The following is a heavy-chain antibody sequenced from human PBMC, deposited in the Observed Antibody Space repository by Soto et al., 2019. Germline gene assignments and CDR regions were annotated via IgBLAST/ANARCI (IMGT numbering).Heavy chain of an antibody. J-gene: IGHJ4*02. V-gene: IGHV4-39*01. CDR1: GGSISSSNYY. CDR3: ARLVYDSSGYRPG. D-gene: IGHD3-22*01. CDR2: IYYSGST. Sequence: TLSLTCTVSGGSISSSNYYWGWIRQPPGKGLEWIESIYYSGSTYYNPSLKSRVTISVDTSKNQFSLKLSSVTAADTAVYYGARLVYDSSGYRPGWGQGTLVTVSS.